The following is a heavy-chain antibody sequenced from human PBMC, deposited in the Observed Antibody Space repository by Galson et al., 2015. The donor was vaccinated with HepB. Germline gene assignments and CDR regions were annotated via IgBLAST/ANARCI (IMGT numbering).Heavy chain of an antibody. CDR1: GFTFSSYG. CDR2: IWYDGSNK. Sequence: SLRLSCAASGFTFSSYGMHWVRQAPGKGLEWVAVIWYDGSNKYYADSVKGRFTISRDNSKNTLYLQMNSLRAEDTAVYYCARDGSVRLVDAFDIWGQGTMVTVSS. J-gene: IGHJ3*02. V-gene: IGHV3-33*01. D-gene: IGHD6-19*01. CDR3: ARDGSVRLVDAFDI.